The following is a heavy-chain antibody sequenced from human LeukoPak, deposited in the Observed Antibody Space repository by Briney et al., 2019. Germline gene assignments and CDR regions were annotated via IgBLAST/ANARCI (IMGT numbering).Heavy chain of an antibody. V-gene: IGHV1-2*02. CDR1: GYTFTGYY. Sequence: GASVKVSCKASGYTFTGYYMHWVRQAPGQGLEWMGWINPNSGGTNYAQKFQGRVTMTRDTSISTAYMELSRLRSDDTAVYYCARDWAYDYVWGSYQAPGYWGQGTLVTVSS. D-gene: IGHD3-16*02. CDR3: ARDWAYDYVWGSYQAPGY. J-gene: IGHJ4*02. CDR2: INPNSGGT.